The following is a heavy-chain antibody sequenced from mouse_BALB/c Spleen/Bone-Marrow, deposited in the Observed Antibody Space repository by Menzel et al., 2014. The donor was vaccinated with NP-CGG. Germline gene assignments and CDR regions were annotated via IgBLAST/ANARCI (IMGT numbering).Heavy chain of an antibody. CDR2: ILPGSGNT. Sequence: QVQLQQSGAELMKPGASVKISCKATGYTFSSYWIEWVKQRPGHGLEWIGEILPGSGNTNYNEKFKGKATFTADTSSNKAYMQLSSLTSEDSAVYYCARENITTVVEMDYWGQGTSVTVSS. V-gene: IGHV1-9*01. J-gene: IGHJ4*01. CDR1: GYTFSSYW. CDR3: ARENITTVVEMDY. D-gene: IGHD1-1*01.